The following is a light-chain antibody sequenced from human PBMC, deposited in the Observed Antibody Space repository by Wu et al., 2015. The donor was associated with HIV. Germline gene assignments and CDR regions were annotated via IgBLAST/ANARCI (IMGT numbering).Light chain of an antibody. CDR3: QKYNTAPWT. Sequence: DIQMTQSPSSLSASVGDRVTITCRASQTIGNYLNWYHQKPGKAPKLLISAASTLQGGVPSRFIGSGSGTHFTLTITSLQPEDFATYYCQKYNTAPWTFGQGTKVEMK. V-gene: IGKV1-39*01. J-gene: IGKJ1*01. CDR2: AAS. CDR1: QTIGNY.